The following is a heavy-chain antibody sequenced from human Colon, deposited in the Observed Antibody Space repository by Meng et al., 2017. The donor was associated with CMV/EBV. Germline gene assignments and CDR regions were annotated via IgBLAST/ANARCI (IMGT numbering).Heavy chain of an antibody. CDR2: IYIDDST. Sequence: EVPLVESGGGLVQPGGSLRLSGAASGFPVSSKYMSWVRQAPGKGLEWVSVIYIDDSTYYADSVEGLFTISRDNSRNTVYLQMHSLRAEDTAVYYCARDSPHAWDWGQGTLVTVSS. J-gene: IGHJ4*02. CDR3: ARDSPHAWD. CDR1: GFPVSSKY. D-gene: IGHD3-16*01. V-gene: IGHV3-53*01.